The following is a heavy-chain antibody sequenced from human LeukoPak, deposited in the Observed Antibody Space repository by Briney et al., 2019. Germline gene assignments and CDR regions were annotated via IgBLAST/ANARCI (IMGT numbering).Heavy chain of an antibody. D-gene: IGHD1-26*01. CDR2: IYHSGST. Sequence: SQTLSLTCTVSGGSISSGGYYWSWIRQPPGKGLEWIGYIYHSGSTYYNPSLKSRVTISVDRSKNQFSLKLSSVTAADTAVYYCATSGSYSQDYFDYWGQGTLVTVSS. J-gene: IGHJ4*02. CDR3: ATSGSYSQDYFDY. V-gene: IGHV4-30-2*01. CDR1: GGSISSGGYY.